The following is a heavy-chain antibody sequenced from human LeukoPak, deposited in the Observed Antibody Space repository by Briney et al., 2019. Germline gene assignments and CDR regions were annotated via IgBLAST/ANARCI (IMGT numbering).Heavy chain of an antibody. CDR1: GGSISSYY. Sequence: SETLSLTCTVSGGSISSYYWSWIRQPPGKGLEWIGYIYYSGSTNYNPSLKSRVTISVDTSKNQFSLKLSSVTAADTAVYYCARGEYYDFWSGYSLDYWGQGTLVTVSS. J-gene: IGHJ4*02. CDR3: ARGEYYDFWSGYSLDY. D-gene: IGHD3-3*01. CDR2: IYYSGST. V-gene: IGHV4-59*01.